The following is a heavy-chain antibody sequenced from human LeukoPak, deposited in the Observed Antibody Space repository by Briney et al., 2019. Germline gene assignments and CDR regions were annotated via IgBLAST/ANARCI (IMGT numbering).Heavy chain of an antibody. CDR1: GFTFSSYW. V-gene: IGHV3-7*03. Sequence: GGSLRLSCAASGFTFSSYWMSWVRQAPGKGLEWVANIKQDGSEKYYVDSVKGRFTISRDNAKNSLYLQMNSLRAEDTAVYYCARAPPYYDFCMDVWGQGTTVTVSS. J-gene: IGHJ6*02. D-gene: IGHD3-3*01. CDR2: IKQDGSEK. CDR3: ARAPPYYDFCMDV.